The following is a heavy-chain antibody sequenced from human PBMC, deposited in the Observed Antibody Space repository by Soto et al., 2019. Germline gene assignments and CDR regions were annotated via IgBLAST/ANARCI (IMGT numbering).Heavy chain of an antibody. CDR2: IYPGDSDT. Sequence: GESLKISCRGSGYNYNLHWISWVRQKPGRGLEWMGIIYPGDSDTMYNPSFQGQVTISVDKSINTAYLQWDSLEASDTATYYCARHLRSYDFFQYYYGIDVWGQGSTVTVSS. D-gene: IGHD3-16*01. CDR3: ARHLRSYDFFQYYYGIDV. J-gene: IGHJ6*02. V-gene: IGHV5-51*01. CDR1: GYNYNLHW.